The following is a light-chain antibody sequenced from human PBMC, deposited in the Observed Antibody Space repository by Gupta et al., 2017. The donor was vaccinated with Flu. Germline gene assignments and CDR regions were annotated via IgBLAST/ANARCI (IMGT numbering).Light chain of an antibody. CDR2: KAS. CDR3: QQDKSYWT. CDR1: QSISSW. Sequence: DIQMTQSPSTLSASVGDRVTSTCRASQSISSWLAWYQQKPGKAPKLMIYKASRGQTGVPSRFSGSGSGXEFTLTXSGRQYDDFAGYYCQQDKSYWTFGXGTKVEIK. V-gene: IGKV1-5*03. J-gene: IGKJ1*01.